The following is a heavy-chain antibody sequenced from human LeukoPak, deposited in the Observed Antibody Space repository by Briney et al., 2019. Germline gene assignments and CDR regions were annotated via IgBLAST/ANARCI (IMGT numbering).Heavy chain of an antibody. V-gene: IGHV3-30*18. J-gene: IGHJ4*02. Sequence: PGRSLRLSCAASGFTFSTYGMHWVRQAPGKGLEWVAVISYDGSTKYYADSVKGRFTISRDNSKNTLFLQMNSLRADDTAVYYCAKARHCGGDCYPLMDYWGQGILVTVSS. CDR2: ISYDGSTK. CDR3: AKARHCGGDCYPLMDY. D-gene: IGHD2-21*02. CDR1: GFTFSTYG.